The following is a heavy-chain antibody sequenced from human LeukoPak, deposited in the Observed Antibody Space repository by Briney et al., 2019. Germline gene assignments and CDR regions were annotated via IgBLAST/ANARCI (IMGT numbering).Heavy chain of an antibody. V-gene: IGHV1-2*02. J-gene: IGHJ4*02. D-gene: IGHD2-21*01. CDR1: GDTFTGYY. Sequence: ASVKVSCKASGDTFTGYYIHWVRQAPGQGLEWMGWINANSDGTSYAQKFQGRVIMTRDTSISTAYMELSSLRSDDTPVYYCARVPGTYHYWGQGTLVTVSS. CDR3: ARVPGTYHY. CDR2: INANSDGT.